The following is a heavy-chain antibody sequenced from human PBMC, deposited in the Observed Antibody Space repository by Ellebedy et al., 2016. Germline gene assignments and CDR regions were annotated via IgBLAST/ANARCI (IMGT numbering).Heavy chain of an antibody. CDR2: VSSDGSHK. Sequence: GESLKISXAASGFIFSSYAMHWVRLAPGKGLEWVAVVSSDGSHKYYAGSVKGRFTISRDNSKNTLYLQMNSLRAEDTAVYYCARGLAVAGRRSGGYFDYWGQGTLVTVSS. D-gene: IGHD6-19*01. CDR1: GFIFSSYA. V-gene: IGHV3-30*04. CDR3: ARGLAVAGRRSGGYFDY. J-gene: IGHJ4*02.